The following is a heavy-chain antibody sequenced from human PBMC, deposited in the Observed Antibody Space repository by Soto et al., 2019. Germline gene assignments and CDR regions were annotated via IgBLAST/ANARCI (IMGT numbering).Heavy chain of an antibody. V-gene: IGHV1-69*01. CDR3: ARDRGAV. CDR2: IIASFGTA. J-gene: IGHJ4*02. Sequence: QVQLVQSGAEVKKPGSSVKVSCKASEGTFSSYAINWVRQAPGQGLEWMGGIIASFGTADYAQKFQGRVTITADESTSTAYMELRSLRSEDTAVYYCARDRGAVWGQGTLVTVSS. D-gene: IGHD3-10*01. CDR1: EGTFSSYA.